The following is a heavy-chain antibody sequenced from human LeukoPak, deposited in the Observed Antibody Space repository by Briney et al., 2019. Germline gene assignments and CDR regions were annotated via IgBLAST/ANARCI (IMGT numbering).Heavy chain of an antibody. CDR1: GYTFTGYY. D-gene: IGHD3-9*01. CDR2: INPNSGGT. V-gene: IGHV1-2*02. J-gene: IGHJ4*02. Sequence: ASVKVSCKASGYTFTGYYMHWVRQAPGQGLEWMGWINPNSGGTNYAQKFQGRVTMTRDTSIRTAYMELTSLKSDDTAVYYCASPGSSYDILTGPGYCDYWGQGTLVTVSS. CDR3: ASPGSSYDILTGPGYCDY.